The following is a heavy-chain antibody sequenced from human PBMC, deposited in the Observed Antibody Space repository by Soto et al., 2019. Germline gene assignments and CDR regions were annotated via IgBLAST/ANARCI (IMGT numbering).Heavy chain of an antibody. CDR2: ISGYNGNT. Sequence: QVQLVQSGAEVKQPGASVKVSCKASGFTFSKFGISWVRQAPGQGLEWMGWISGYNGNTDYAQKFQGRVTMTTDTSTSTAYLELRSLRSDDTAVFFCARAYCSAGSCYPDYWGQGTLVTVSS. D-gene: IGHD2-15*01. CDR1: GFTFSKFG. J-gene: IGHJ4*02. V-gene: IGHV1-18*01. CDR3: ARAYCSAGSCYPDY.